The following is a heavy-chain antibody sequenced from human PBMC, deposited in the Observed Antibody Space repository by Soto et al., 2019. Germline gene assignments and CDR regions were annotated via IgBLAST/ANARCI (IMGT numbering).Heavy chain of an antibody. Sequence: SGGSLRLSCAASGFTFSDYYMSWIRQAPGKGLEWVSYISSSGSTIYYADSVKGRFTISRDNAKNSLYLQMNSLRAEDTAVYYCAREKSPRGTMITRPYWGQGTLVTVSS. D-gene: IGHD3-22*01. CDR3: AREKSPRGTMITRPY. V-gene: IGHV3-11*01. CDR2: ISSSGSTI. CDR1: GFTFSDYY. J-gene: IGHJ4*02.